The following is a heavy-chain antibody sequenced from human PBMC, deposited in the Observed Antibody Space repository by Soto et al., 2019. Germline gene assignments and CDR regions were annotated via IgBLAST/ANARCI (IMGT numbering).Heavy chain of an antibody. J-gene: IGHJ4*02. CDR2: IIPIFGTA. Sequence: QVQLVQSGAEVKKPGSSVKVSCKASGGTFSSYAISWVRQAPGQGLEWMGGIIPIFGTANYAQKFQGRVTITADQSTSTAYIELSSLRSEDTAVYYCARDLRTYYYDSSGYWPWGQGTLVTVSS. V-gene: IGHV1-69*01. CDR1: GGTFSSYA. CDR3: ARDLRTYYYDSSGYWP. D-gene: IGHD3-22*01.